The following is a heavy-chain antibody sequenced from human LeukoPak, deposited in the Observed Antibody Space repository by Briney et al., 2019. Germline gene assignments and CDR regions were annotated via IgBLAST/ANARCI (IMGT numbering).Heavy chain of an antibody. CDR2: ITRSSGTV. CDR3: AKALHPLTTVTRGALDI. Sequence: GGSLRLSCAASGFNFDYYAMYWVRQVPGKGLEWVSGITRSSGTVDYAASVKGRFTISRDNAKNSLYLQMSSLRPEDTAFYYCAKALHPLTTVTRGALDIWGQGTMVTVSS. D-gene: IGHD4-17*01. J-gene: IGHJ3*02. V-gene: IGHV3-9*01. CDR1: GFNFDYYA.